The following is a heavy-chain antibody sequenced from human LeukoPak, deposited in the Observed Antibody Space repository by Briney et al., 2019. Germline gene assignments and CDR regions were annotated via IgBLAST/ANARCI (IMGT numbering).Heavy chain of an antibody. V-gene: IGHV3-23*01. CDR1: GFTFSSYA. Sequence: TGGSLRLSCAASGFTFSSYAMSWVRQAPGKGLEWVSAISGSGGSTYYADSVKGRFTISRDNSKNTLYLQMNSLRAEDTAVYYCARHSIQLWSMYYFDYWGQGTLVTVSS. J-gene: IGHJ4*02. CDR2: ISGSGGST. D-gene: IGHD5-18*01. CDR3: ARHSIQLWSMYYFDY.